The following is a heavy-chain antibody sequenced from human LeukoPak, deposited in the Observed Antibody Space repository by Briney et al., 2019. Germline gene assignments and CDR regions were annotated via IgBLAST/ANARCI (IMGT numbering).Heavy chain of an antibody. Sequence: PGESLKISCKGSGYSFTSYWIGWVRQMPGKGLEWMGIIYPGDSDTRYSPSFQGQVTISADKSISTAYLQWSSLRASDTAMCYCATYYGSGSEYFDYWGQGTLVTVSS. J-gene: IGHJ4*02. CDR3: ATYYGSGSEYFDY. CDR1: GYSFTSYW. D-gene: IGHD3-10*01. CDR2: IYPGDSDT. V-gene: IGHV5-51*01.